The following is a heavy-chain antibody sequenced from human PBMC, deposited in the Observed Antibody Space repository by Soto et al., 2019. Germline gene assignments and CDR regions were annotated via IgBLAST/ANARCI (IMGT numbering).Heavy chain of an antibody. D-gene: IGHD3-16*01. J-gene: IGHJ5*02. V-gene: IGHV2-5*02. Sequence: SGPTLVNPTQTLTLTCTFSGFSLSTSGVGVGWIRQPPGKALEWLALIYWDDDKRYSPSLKSRLTITKDTSKNQVVLTMTNMEPVDTATYYCAHSLYDYVWGPNWFDPWGQGTLVTVSS. CDR2: IYWDDDK. CDR3: AHSLYDYVWGPNWFDP. CDR1: GFSLSTSGVG.